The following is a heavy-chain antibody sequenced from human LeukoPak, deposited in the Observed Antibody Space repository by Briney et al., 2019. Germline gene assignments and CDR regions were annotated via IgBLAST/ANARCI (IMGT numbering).Heavy chain of an antibody. V-gene: IGHV4-59*01. CDR3: ARHDTDSAAAHYYYYMDV. J-gene: IGHJ6*03. CDR2: IYYSGST. CDR1: GGSISSYY. Sequence: PSETLSLTCTVSGGSISSYYWSWIRQPPGKGLEWIGYIYYSGSTNYNPSLKSRVTISVDTSKNQFSLKLSSVTAADTAVYYCARHDTDSAAAHYYYYMDVWGKGTTVTVSS. D-gene: IGHD6-13*01.